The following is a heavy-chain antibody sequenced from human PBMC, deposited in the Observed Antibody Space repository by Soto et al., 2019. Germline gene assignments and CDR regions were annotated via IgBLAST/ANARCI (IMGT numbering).Heavy chain of an antibody. CDR2: MSHAGSNR. Sequence: GGSLRLSCAASGFTFSSYAMHWVRQAPGKGLEWVALMSHAGSNRYYADSVKGRFTISRDNSKNTLYLQMKSLRAEDTAVYYCARDRDLIVVGTVDYWGQRALVTVSS. J-gene: IGHJ4*02. CDR3: ARDRDLIVVGTVDY. CDR1: GFTFSSYA. D-gene: IGHD3-22*01. V-gene: IGHV3-30-3*01.